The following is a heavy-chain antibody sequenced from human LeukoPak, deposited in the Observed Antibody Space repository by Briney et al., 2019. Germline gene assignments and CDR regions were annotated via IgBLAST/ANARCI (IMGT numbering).Heavy chain of an antibody. Sequence: PGGSLRLSCAASGFTFSSYAMHWVRQAPGKGLEWVAVISYDGSNKYYADSVKGRFTISRDISKNTLYLQMNSLRAEDTAVYYCARDPYSSTPRYYLDYWGQGTLVTVSS. V-gene: IGHV3-30*04. CDR1: GFTFSSYA. CDR3: ARDPYSSTPRYYLDY. CDR2: ISYDGSNK. J-gene: IGHJ4*02. D-gene: IGHD6-13*01.